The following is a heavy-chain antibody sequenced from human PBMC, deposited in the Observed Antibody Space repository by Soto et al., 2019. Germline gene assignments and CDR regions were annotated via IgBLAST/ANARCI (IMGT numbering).Heavy chain of an antibody. CDR2: ISGSLDSA. J-gene: IGHJ4*01. CDR1: GFSFRDYA. V-gene: IGHV3-23*01. Sequence: GSLRLSSAASGFSFRDYAMSWVRQAPGKGLEWVSTISGSLDSAFYADAVKGRFTISRDTSNSTSYLQMNSLRAEDTAVYFCAKDSGLPVFGGLIRALDLWGQGTLVTVSS. D-gene: IGHD3-3*01. CDR3: AKDSGLPVFGGLIRALDL.